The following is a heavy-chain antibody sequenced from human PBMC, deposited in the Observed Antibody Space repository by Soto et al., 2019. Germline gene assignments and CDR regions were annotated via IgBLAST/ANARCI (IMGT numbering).Heavy chain of an antibody. D-gene: IGHD3-9*01. J-gene: IGHJ6*03. Sequence: QVHLEQWGAGLLNPSETLSLTCAVYGGSLSGYYWSWVRQSPGKGLEWIGEINHSGTTNYNPSLKTRVTISADTSKHQFSLRLISVTAADSAVYYCASYHYLDLWTGSRHYMDVWGRGTTVTVSS. CDR3: ASYHYLDLWTGSRHYMDV. CDR1: GGSLSGYY. V-gene: IGHV4-34*01. CDR2: INHSGTT.